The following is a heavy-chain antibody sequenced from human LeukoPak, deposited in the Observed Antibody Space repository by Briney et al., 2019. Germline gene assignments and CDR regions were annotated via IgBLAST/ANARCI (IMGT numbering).Heavy chain of an antibody. CDR3: ATLDYSDQRGRIDY. Sequence: PGGSLRLSCAASGFTFSSYAMSWVRQAPGKGLEWVSAISGSGGSTYYADSVKGRFTISRDNSKNTLYLQMNSLRAEDTAVYYCATLDYSDQRGRIDYWGQGTLVTVSS. CDR2: ISGSGGST. V-gene: IGHV3-23*01. D-gene: IGHD4-17*01. J-gene: IGHJ4*02. CDR1: GFTFSSYA.